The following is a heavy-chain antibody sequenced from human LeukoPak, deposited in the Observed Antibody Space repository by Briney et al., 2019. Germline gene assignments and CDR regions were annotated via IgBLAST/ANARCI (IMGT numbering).Heavy chain of an antibody. CDR3: ARGGYGDSFDY. Sequence: PSETLSLTCTVSGGSISSGGYYWSWIRQPPGKGLEWIGYISHSGSTYYNPSLKSRVTISVDTSKNQFSLKVSSVTAADTAVYYCARGGYGDSFDYWGQGTLVTVSS. V-gene: IGHV4-30-2*01. CDR1: GGSISSGGYY. CDR2: ISHSGST. D-gene: IGHD4-17*01. J-gene: IGHJ4*02.